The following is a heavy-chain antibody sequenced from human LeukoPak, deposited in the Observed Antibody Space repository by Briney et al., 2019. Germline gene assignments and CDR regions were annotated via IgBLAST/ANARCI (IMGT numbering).Heavy chain of an antibody. D-gene: IGHD5-18*01. CDR3: AHRPIQLWLLEYYFDY. CDR1: GFSLSTSGVA. V-gene: IGHV2-5*01. J-gene: IGHJ4*02. CDR2: IFCNDDK. Sequence: SGPTLANPTQTLTLTCTFSGFSLSTSGVAVGWIRQPPGKALEWLALIFCNDDKRYSPSLKNRLTITKDTSKNQVVLTMTNMDPVDTATYYCAHRPIQLWLLEYYFDYWGQGTLVTVSS.